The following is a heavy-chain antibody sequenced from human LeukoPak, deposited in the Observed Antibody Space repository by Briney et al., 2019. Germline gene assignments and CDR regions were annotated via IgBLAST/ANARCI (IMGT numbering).Heavy chain of an antibody. Sequence: SETLSLTCTVSGDSISSYYWSWIRQPPGKGLEWIGYTYYSGSIDYNPSLKSRVTISVDTSKNQFSLKVSSVTAADTAVYYCARHGPLYEYFYYNMDVWGQGTTVTVSS. CDR1: GDSISSYY. D-gene: IGHD5/OR15-5a*01. CDR2: TYYSGSI. CDR3: ARHGPLYEYFYYNMDV. J-gene: IGHJ6*02. V-gene: IGHV4-59*08.